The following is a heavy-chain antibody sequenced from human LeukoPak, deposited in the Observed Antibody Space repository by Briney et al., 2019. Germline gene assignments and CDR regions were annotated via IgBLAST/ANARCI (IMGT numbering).Heavy chain of an antibody. CDR2: INPNSGGT. CDR1: GYTFTGYY. Sequence: ASVKVSCKASGYTFTGYYMHWVRQAPGQGLEWMGWINPNSGGTNYAQKFQGRVTMTRDTSISTAYMELSRLRSDDTAVYYCARGLYYEQQLVTDSGWFDPWGQGTLVTVPS. D-gene: IGHD6-13*01. V-gene: IGHV1-2*02. CDR3: ARGLYYEQQLVTDSGWFDP. J-gene: IGHJ5*02.